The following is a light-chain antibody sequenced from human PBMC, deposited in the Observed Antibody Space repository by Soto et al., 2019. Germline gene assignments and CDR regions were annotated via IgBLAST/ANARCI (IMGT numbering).Light chain of an antibody. V-gene: IGKV3-20*01. J-gene: IGKJ1*01. CDR3: QHYVSSPPWT. CDR1: QSVSTNY. Sequence: EIVLTQSPCTLSLSPGERATLSCKASQSVSTNYLDWYQQRPGQGPRLLIYGASLRVSGTPDRFSGSGSGTDFTLTISRLEPEDFEVYYCQHYVSSPPWTFGQGTKGGYQ. CDR2: GAS.